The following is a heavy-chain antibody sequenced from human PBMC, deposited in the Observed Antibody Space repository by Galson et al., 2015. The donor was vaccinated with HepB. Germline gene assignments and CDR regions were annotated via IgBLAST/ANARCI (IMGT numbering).Heavy chain of an antibody. Sequence: SLRLSCAGSGFTFGDYTMSWFRQAPGKGLEWVGFIRDKAYSAATEYAASVKGRFTISRDDSKSIAYLQKNNLKIEDTAVYYCTRAPYDSSGYISFDYWGQGTLVTVSS. V-gene: IGHV3-49*03. J-gene: IGHJ4*02. D-gene: IGHD3-22*01. CDR1: GFTFGDYT. CDR3: TRAPYDSSGYISFDY. CDR2: IRDKAYSAAT.